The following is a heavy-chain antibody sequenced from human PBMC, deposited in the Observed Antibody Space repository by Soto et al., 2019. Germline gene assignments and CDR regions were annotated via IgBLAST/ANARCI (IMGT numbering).Heavy chain of an antibody. V-gene: IGHV4-31*03. J-gene: IGHJ4*02. CDR1: GDSITSGRSY. D-gene: IGHD3-10*01. CDR2: IYYSGST. Sequence: QVQLQESGPGLVKPSQTLSLTCTVSGDSITSGRSYWNWIRQHPGKGLEWIGYIYYSGSTYYNPSLKSRVTISVDTSKNQFSLNLNSVTAADTAVYYCARGLSSGGGLVRGVIWAPDSWGQGTLVTVSS. CDR3: ARGLSSGGGLVRGVIWAPDS.